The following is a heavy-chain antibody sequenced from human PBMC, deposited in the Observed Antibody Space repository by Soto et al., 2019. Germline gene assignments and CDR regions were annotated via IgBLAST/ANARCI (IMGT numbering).Heavy chain of an antibody. CDR1: GGSISSGTYY. CDR2: IYYNGNA. V-gene: IGHV4-31*03. D-gene: IGHD3-10*01. J-gene: IGHJ4*02. CDR3: ARGELWWDF. Sequence: QVQLQESGPGLVKPSQTLSLTCTVSGGSISSGTYYWSWIRQHPGKGLEWIGFIYYNGNAFYNPSLKXRXAXPLDTSKNQFSLKLSSLTAADTAVYFCARGELWWDFWGQGTLVTVSS.